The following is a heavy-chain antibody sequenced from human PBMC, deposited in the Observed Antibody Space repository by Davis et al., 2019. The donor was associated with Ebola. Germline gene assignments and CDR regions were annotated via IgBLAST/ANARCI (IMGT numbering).Heavy chain of an antibody. V-gene: IGHV4-61*01. J-gene: IGHJ5*02. CDR1: GGSVSSGSYY. CDR2: IYYSGST. Sequence: MPSETLSLTCTVSGGSVSSGSYYWSWIRQPPGKGLEWIGYIYYSGSTNYNPSLKSRVTTSVDTSKNQFSLKLSSVTAADTAVYYCARQGGTTSGWFDPWGQGTLVTVSS. CDR3: ARQGGTTSGWFDP. D-gene: IGHD1-7*01.